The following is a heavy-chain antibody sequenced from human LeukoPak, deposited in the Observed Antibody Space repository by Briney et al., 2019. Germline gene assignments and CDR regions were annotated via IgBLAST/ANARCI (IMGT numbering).Heavy chain of an antibody. J-gene: IGHJ4*02. CDR2: IFPIFATA. V-gene: IGHV1-69*15. CDR1: GGTFSSYA. CDR3: ARESGSYEAYFDC. Sequence: GASVKVSCKASGGTFSSYAISWVRQAPGQGLEWMGRIFPIFATANYAQKFQGRVTITADESTSTAYMELSSLRSEDTAVYYCARESGSYEAYFDCWGQGTLVT. D-gene: IGHD1-26*01.